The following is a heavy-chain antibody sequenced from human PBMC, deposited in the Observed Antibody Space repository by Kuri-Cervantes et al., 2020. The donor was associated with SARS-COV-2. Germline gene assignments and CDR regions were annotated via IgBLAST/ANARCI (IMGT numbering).Heavy chain of an antibody. D-gene: IGHD3-3*01. CDR3: ARDPRGVVNPYYYYGMDV. CDR1: GFTFSDYY. CDR2: ISSSSSYT. V-gene: IGHV3-11*05. Sequence: GGSLRHSCAASGFTFSDYYMSWIRQAPGKGLEWVSYISSSSSYTNYADSVKGRFTISRDNAKNSLYLQMNSLRAEDTAVYYCARDPRGVVNPYYYYGMDVWGQGTTVTVSS. J-gene: IGHJ6*02.